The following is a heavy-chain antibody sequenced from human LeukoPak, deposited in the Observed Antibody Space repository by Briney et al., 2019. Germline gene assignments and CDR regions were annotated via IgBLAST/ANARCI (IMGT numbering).Heavy chain of an antibody. J-gene: IGHJ4*02. Sequence: SGGSLRLSCAASGNYWMHWVRQAPGKGLVWVSHVNSDGSWTSHADSVKGRFTISRDNAKNSLYLQMNSLRAEDTAVYYCARDETPTNGYDSYDFWGQGTLVTVST. CDR1: GNYW. CDR3: ARDETPTNGYDSYDF. V-gene: IGHV3-74*01. D-gene: IGHD5-12*01. CDR2: VNSDGSWT.